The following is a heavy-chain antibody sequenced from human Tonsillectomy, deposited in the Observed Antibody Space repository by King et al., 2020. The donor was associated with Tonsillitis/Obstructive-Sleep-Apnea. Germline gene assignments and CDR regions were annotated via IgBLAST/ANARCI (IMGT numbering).Heavy chain of an antibody. CDR1: GYTFSRYY. CDR3: ARDDVVGWYIDS. V-gene: IGHV1-46*01. CDR2: INLTTGIT. J-gene: IGHJ4*02. Sequence: QLVQSGAEVKTPGASLKVSCKASGYTFSRYYIHWVRQARGQGLEWMGIINLTTGITTYAQKFQGRVTMTTDTSASTVYLQLSSLRSEDTAGDYCARDDVVGWYIDSWGQGTLVTVSS. D-gene: IGHD1-14*01.